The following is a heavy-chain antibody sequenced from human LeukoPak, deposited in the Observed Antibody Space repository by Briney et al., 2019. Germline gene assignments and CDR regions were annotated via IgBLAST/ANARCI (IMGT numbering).Heavy chain of an antibody. V-gene: IGHV3-64D*06. CDR3: VKAGLGGYCSSTSCYDFDY. D-gene: IGHD2-2*01. CDR1: GFTFTSYA. CDR2: IIINGGST. J-gene: IGHJ4*02. Sequence: GSLRLSCSPSGFTFTSYAMHSVRQALREGLEYVSAIIINGGSTYYAGSVKGRFTISSDNSKNTLYLQMSSLRAEDTAVYYCVKAGLGGYCSSTSCYDFDYWGQGTLVTVSS.